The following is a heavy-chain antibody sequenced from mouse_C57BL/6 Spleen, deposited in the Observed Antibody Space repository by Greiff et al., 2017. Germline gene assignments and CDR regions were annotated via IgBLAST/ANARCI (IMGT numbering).Heavy chain of an antibody. D-gene: IGHD2-4*01. V-gene: IGHV5-6*01. CDR3: ARRGDYGGNDY. J-gene: IGHJ2*01. CDR1: GFTFSSYG. Sequence: EVQVVESGGDLVKPGGSLKLSCAASGFTFSSYGMSWVRQTPDKRLEWVATISSGGSYTYYPDSVKGRFTISRDNAKNTLYLQMSSLKSEDTAMYYCARRGDYGGNDYWGQGTTLTVSS. CDR2: ISSGGSYT.